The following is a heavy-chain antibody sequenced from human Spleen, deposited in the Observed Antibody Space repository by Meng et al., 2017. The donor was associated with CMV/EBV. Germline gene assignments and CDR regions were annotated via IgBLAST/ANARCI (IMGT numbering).Heavy chain of an antibody. CDR1: GFMFDDFV. Sequence: GESLKISCAASGFMFDDFVMHWVRQAPGKGLEWVSSISGSSTYIYFAGSVKGRFSISRDNAKNSLYLQMNSLRAEDTAVYYCARVRDPYGDSIFDYWGQGTLVTVSS. CDR3: ARVRDPYGDSIFDY. V-gene: IGHV3-21*01. J-gene: IGHJ4*02. CDR2: ISGSSTYI. D-gene: IGHD4-17*01.